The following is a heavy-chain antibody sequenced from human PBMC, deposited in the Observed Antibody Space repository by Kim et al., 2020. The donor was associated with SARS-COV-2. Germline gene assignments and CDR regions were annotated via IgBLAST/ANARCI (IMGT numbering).Heavy chain of an antibody. CDR3: ARDSKDCSSTSCHYYYGMDV. J-gene: IGHJ6*02. V-gene: IGHV3-11*01. CDR1: GFTFSDYY. D-gene: IGHD2-2*01. Sequence: GGSLRLSCAASGFTFSDYYMSWIRQAPGKGLEWVSYISSSGSTIYYADSVKGRFTISRDNAKNSLYLQMNSLRAEDTAVYYCARDSKDCSSTSCHYYYGMDVWGQGTTVTVSS. CDR2: ISSSGSTI.